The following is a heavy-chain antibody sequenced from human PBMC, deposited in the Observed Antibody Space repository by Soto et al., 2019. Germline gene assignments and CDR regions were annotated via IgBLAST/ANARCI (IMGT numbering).Heavy chain of an antibody. Sequence: KPSETLSLTCAVSGDSITNSNWWSWVRQAPGKGLEWIGEIYHSGATTYNPSLKSRVTISVDPPNNHFSLKLTSVTAADTAVYFCARDLGTGTDYWGQGTLVTVSS. CDR3: ARDLGTGTDY. CDR2: IYHSGAT. V-gene: IGHV4-4*02. D-gene: IGHD1-1*01. J-gene: IGHJ4*02. CDR1: GDSITNSNW.